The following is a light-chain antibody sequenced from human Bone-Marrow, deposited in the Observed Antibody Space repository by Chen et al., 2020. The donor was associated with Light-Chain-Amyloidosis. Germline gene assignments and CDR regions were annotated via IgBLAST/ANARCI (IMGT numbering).Light chain of an antibody. CDR1: NIGSTS. J-gene: IGLJ3*02. Sequence: SYVLTKPSSVSVAPGQTATIACGGNNIGSTSVHWYQQTPGQAPLLVVYDDSDRHLGIPERLAGCNAGNTATLTISRVEDGDEADYYCQVWDRSSDRPVFGGGTKLTVL. V-gene: IGLV3-21*02. CDR2: DDS. CDR3: QVWDRSSDRPV.